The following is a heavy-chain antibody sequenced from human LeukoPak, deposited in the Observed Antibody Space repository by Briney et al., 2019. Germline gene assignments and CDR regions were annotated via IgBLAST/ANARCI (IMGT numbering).Heavy chain of an antibody. D-gene: IGHD5-18*01. CDR3: ARDLSGVAGYTYGRGIDY. CDR1: GFTFSSYA. J-gene: IGHJ4*02. V-gene: IGHV3-23*01. CDR2: ISGSGGST. Sequence: GGSLRLSCAASGFTFSSYAMSWVRQAPGKGLEWVSAISGSGGSTYYADSVKGRFTVSRDNAKTSLYLQMNSLRAEDTAVYYCARDLSGVAGYTYGRGIDYWGQGTLVTVSS.